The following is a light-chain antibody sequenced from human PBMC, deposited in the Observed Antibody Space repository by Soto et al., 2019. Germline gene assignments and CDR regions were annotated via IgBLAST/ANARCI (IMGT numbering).Light chain of an antibody. CDR3: QSYDSSLATVL. CDR1: SSNIGAGYD. CDR2: NNN. J-gene: IGLJ2*01. Sequence: QSVLTQPPSVSGAPGEGVAISCTGRSSNIGAGYDVHWYQQLPGGVPKLLISNNNIRPSGVPDRFSASKSGSSASLAITGLQADDEADYYCQSYDSSLATVLFGGGTKLTVL. V-gene: IGLV1-40*01.